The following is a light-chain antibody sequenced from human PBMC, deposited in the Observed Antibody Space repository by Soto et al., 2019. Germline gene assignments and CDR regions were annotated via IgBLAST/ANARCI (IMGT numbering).Light chain of an antibody. Sequence: SYELTQPPSVSVAPGQTARITGGGDKIGSKSVHWYQQEPGQAPVLVVYDDSDRPSGIPERFSGSNSGNTATLTISRVEAGDEADYYCQVWDSGSAHQVFGGGTKLTVL. CDR3: QVWDSGSAHQV. V-gene: IGLV3-21*02. J-gene: IGLJ2*01. CDR2: DDS. CDR1: KIGSKS.